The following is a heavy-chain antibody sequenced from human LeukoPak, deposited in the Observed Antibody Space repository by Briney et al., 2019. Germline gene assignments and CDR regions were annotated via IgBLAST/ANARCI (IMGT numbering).Heavy chain of an antibody. CDR2: INPNSGGT. D-gene: IGHD5-12*01. J-gene: IGHJ4*02. CDR1: GYTFTGYY. V-gene: IGHV1-2*02. CDR3: ARPSSGYEGYYFDY. Sequence: ASVKVSCKASGYTFTGYYMHWVRQAPGQGLEWMGWINPNSGGTNYAQKLQGRVTMTTDTSTSTAYMELRSLRSDDTAVYYCARPSSGYEGYYFDYWGQGTLVTVSS.